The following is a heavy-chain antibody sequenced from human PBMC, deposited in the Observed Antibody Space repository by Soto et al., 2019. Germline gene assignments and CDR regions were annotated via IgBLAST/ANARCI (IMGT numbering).Heavy chain of an antibody. D-gene: IGHD3-10*01. V-gene: IGHV3-33*01. Sequence: QVQLVESGGGVVQPGRSLRLSCAASGFTFSSYGMHWVRQAPGKGLEWVAVIWYDGSNKYYADSVKGRFTISRDNSKNTLYLQMNSLRAEDTAVYYCARDREGWFGQIKYYFDYWGQGTLVTVSS. J-gene: IGHJ4*02. CDR1: GFTFSSYG. CDR2: IWYDGSNK. CDR3: ARDREGWFGQIKYYFDY.